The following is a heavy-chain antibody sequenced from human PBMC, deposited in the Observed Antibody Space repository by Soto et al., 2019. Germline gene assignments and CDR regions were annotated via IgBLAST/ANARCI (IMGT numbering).Heavy chain of an antibody. CDR2: IIPILGIA. J-gene: IGHJ4*02. CDR1: GGTFSSYT. V-gene: IGHV1-69*04. Sequence: ASVKVSCKASGGTFSSYTISWVRQAPGQGLEWMGRIIPILGIANYAQKFQGRVTITADKSTSTAYMELSSLRSEDTAVYYCAREVAPAADTAYFDYWGQGTLVTVSS. CDR3: AREVAPAADTAYFDY. D-gene: IGHD2-2*01.